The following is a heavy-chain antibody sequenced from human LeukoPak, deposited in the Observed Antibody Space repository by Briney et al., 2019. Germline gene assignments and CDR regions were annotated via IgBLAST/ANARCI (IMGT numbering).Heavy chain of an antibody. V-gene: IGHV1-24*01. CDR3: ARDLLYGSGSPNWFDP. Sequence: ASVKVSCKVSGNTLTELSMHWVRQAPGKGLEWMGGFDPEDDETIYAQKFQGRVTMTRDTSTSTVYMELSSLRSEDTAVYYCARDLLYGSGSPNWFDPWGQGTLVTVSS. D-gene: IGHD3-10*01. CDR1: GNTLTELS. J-gene: IGHJ5*02. CDR2: FDPEDDET.